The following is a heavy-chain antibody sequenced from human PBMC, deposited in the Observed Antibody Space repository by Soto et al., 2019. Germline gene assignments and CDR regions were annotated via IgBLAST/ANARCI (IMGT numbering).Heavy chain of an antibody. Sequence: QVQLVQSGAEVKKPGSSVKVSCKSSGGTFSSYAISWVRQAPGQGLEWMGGVIPVFGLATYAQKVQGRVTITAEKSTNTAYMEVSSLRSEETAVYYCARGKSYYGSGKGIYDYYSLDVWGQGTTVTVSS. V-gene: IGHV1-69*17. CDR2: VIPVFGLA. CDR1: GGTFSSYA. J-gene: IGHJ6*02. CDR3: ARGKSYYGSGKGIYDYYSLDV. D-gene: IGHD3-10*01.